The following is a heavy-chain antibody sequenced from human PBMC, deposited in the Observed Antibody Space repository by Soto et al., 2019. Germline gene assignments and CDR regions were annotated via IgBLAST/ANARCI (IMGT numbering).Heavy chain of an antibody. CDR2: ILYTGNT. V-gene: IGHV4-59*01. J-gene: IGHJ6*02. CDR1: GVSISNYY. D-gene: IGHD3-10*01. Sequence: NPSETLSLTCTVSGVSISNYYWSWIRQPPGKGLEWLGYILYTGNTNYNPSLKSRVTISVDTSKNQVSLELTSVTTADTAVYFCARAAYGSGNYYAPHYYYAMDVWGQGTTVTVSS. CDR3: ARAAYGSGNYYAPHYYYAMDV.